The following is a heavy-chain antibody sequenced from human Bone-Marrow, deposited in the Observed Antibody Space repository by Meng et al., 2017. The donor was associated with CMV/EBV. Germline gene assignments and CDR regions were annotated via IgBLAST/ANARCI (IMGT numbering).Heavy chain of an antibody. CDR3: ARDQRRVPKNRTSY. J-gene: IGHJ4*02. CDR1: GFTFSDYY. D-gene: IGHD1-1*01. V-gene: IGHV3-11*04. CDR2: ISSSGSTI. Sequence: GESLKSSCAASGFTFSDYYMSWIRQAPGKGLEWVSYISSSGSTIYYADSVKGRFTISRDNAKNSLYLQMNSLRAEDTAVYYCARDQRRVPKNRTSYWGQETLVTVSS.